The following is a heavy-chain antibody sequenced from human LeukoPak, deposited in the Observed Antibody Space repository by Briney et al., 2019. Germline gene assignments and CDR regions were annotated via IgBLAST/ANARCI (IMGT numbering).Heavy chain of an antibody. Sequence: GGSLRLSCAASGFTFSNYWMSWVRQAPGEGLEWVANIRQDGSEKNYVDSVKGRFTISRDNAKNTLYLQMKSLRAEDTAVYYCVRDWDHFDFDSWGLGTLVTVSS. V-gene: IGHV3-7*01. J-gene: IGHJ5*01. CDR2: IRQDGSEK. CDR3: VRDWDHFDFDS. CDR1: GFTFSNYW. D-gene: IGHD3-9*01.